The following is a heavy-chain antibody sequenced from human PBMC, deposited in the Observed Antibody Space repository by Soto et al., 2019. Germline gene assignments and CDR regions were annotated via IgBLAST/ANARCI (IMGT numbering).Heavy chain of an antibody. V-gene: IGHV7-4-1*01. J-gene: IGHJ6*02. CDR2: INTNTGNP. D-gene: IGHD3-3*01. CDR3: ARDRGYYDFWSGYFDVRDYYYGMDV. Sequence: ASVKVSCKASGYTFTSYAMNWVRQAPGQGLEWMGWINTNTGNPTYAQGFTGRFVFSLDTSVSTAYLQICSLKAEDTAVYYCARDRGYYDFWSGYFDVRDYYYGMDVWGQGTTVTVS. CDR1: GYTFTSYA.